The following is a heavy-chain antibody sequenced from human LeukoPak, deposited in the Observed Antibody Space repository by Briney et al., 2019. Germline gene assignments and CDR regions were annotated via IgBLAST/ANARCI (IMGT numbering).Heavy chain of an antibody. CDR3: ARDRYLCSSTYCYPYNWFDR. J-gene: IGHJ5*02. V-gene: IGHV4-31*03. D-gene: IGHD2-2*01. CDR1: GCSISSGGYY. Sequence: ASETRSFTCTVSGCSISSGGYYWSWIRQHPGKGLEWIGYIYYSGNTYYNPSLKSRATMSVDTSTNQFSLKLTSVTAADTAVYYCARDRYLCSSTYCYPYNWFDRWGQGTLVTVSA. CDR2: IYYSGNT.